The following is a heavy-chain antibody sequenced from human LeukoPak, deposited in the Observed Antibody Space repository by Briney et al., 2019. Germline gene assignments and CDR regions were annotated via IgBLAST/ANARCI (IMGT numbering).Heavy chain of an antibody. J-gene: IGHJ1*01. CDR1: GFTFTDYY. Sequence: GGSLRLSCAASGFTFTDYYMSWIRQAPGKGLEWVSDITNSGTTIYYADSVKGRFTISRDNAKNSLYLQMNSLRAEDTAVYYCARDGHYDILTGYFQDWGQGTLDTVSS. V-gene: IGHV3-11*01. D-gene: IGHD3-9*01. CDR2: ITNSGTTI. CDR3: ARDGHYDILTGYFQD.